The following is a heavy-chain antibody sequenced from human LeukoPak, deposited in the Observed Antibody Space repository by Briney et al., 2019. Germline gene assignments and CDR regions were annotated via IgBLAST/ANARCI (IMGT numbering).Heavy chain of an antibody. CDR3: ARIVVVPALIDY. D-gene: IGHD2-2*01. Sequence: GESLKISRKGSGYSFNSYWIGWVRQMPGKGLEWMGIIYAGDSDTRYSPSFQGQVTISADKSISTAYLQWSSLKASDTAMYYCARIVVVPALIDYWGQGTLVTVSS. V-gene: IGHV5-51*01. J-gene: IGHJ4*02. CDR2: IYAGDSDT. CDR1: GYSFNSYW.